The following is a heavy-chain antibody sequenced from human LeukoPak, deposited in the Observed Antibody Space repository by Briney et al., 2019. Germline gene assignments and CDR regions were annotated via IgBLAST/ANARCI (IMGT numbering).Heavy chain of an antibody. CDR1: GFTFSSYW. CDR3: TRTTGQRCFDC. CDR2: ISSGDGTNI. Sequence: GGSLRLSCAASGFTFSSYWMHWVRQAPGKGPVWISHISSGDGTNIGYADSVKGRFTISRDDAKNTLYLQMNSLGVEDTAVYYCTRTTGQRCFDCWGQGTQVTVSS. J-gene: IGHJ4*02. D-gene: IGHD4-11*01. V-gene: IGHV3-74*01.